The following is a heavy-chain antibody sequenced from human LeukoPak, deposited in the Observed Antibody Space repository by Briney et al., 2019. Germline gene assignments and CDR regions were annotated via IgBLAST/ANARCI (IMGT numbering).Heavy chain of an antibody. CDR2: IFYSGST. V-gene: IGHV4-59*01. CDR1: IDSISSYY. Sequence: PSETLSLTCTVSIDSISSYYWSWIRQPPGKGLEWVGYIFYSGSTNYNPSLKSRVTISVDTSKNQLSLILNSVTAADTAVYYCAGSYNWSDDFDYWGPGTLVTVSS. J-gene: IGHJ4*02. D-gene: IGHD1-1*01. CDR3: AGSYNWSDDFDY.